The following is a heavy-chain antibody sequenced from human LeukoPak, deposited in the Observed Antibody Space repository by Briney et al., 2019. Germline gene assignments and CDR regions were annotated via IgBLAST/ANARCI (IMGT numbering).Heavy chain of an antibody. CDR1: GYTFTGYY. CDR3: ARDLRYFDWLLPIP. Sequence: ASVKVSCKASGYTFTGYYMHWVRQAPGQGLEWMGWINPNSGGTNYAQKFRGRVTMTRDTSISTAYMELSRLRSDDTAVYYCARDLRYFDWLLPIPWGQGTLVTVSS. V-gene: IGHV1-2*02. CDR2: INPNSGGT. D-gene: IGHD3-9*01. J-gene: IGHJ4*02.